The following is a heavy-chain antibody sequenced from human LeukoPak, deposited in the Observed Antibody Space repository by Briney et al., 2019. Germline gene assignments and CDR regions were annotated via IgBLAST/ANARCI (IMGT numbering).Heavy chain of an antibody. D-gene: IGHD1-26*01. V-gene: IGHV3-23*01. CDR1: GFTFRSYA. CDR2: ISDSGGSK. CDR3: ARKDSGSYYDLDY. J-gene: IGHJ4*02. Sequence: GGSLRLSCAASGFTFRSYAMSWVRQAPGKGLEWVSAISDSGGSKYYADSVKGRLTISRDNPKSTLYLQMNSLRAEDSAVYYCARKDSGSYYDLDYWGQGTLVTVSS.